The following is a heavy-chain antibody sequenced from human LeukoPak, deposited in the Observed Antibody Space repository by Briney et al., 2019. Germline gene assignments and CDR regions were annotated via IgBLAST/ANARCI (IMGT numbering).Heavy chain of an antibody. CDR2: IRQDGSYK. J-gene: IGHJ4*02. Sequence: PGGSLRLSCAASGFPFSKFAMSWVRQAPGKGLEWVANIRQDGSYKQYVDSVKGRFTISRDNAQNSLYLQMNSLRTEDTAVYYCVRLQRAVTGNYWGQGTLVTVSS. D-gene: IGHD4-11*01. CDR1: GFPFSKFA. V-gene: IGHV3-7*01. CDR3: VRLQRAVTGNY.